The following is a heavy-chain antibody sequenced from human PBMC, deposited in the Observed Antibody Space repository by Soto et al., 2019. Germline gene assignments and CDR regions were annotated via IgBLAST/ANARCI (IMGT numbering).Heavy chain of an antibody. V-gene: IGHV1-18*01. CDR2: ISAYNGNT. Sequence: ASVKVSCKASGYTFTSYGISWVRQAPGQGLEWMGWISAYNGNTNYAQKLQGRVAMTTDTSTSTAYMELRSLRSDDTAVYYCARDARLRGYSGYADFDYWGQGTLVTVSS. CDR3: ARDARLRGYSGYADFDY. CDR1: GYTFTSYG. J-gene: IGHJ4*02. D-gene: IGHD5-12*01.